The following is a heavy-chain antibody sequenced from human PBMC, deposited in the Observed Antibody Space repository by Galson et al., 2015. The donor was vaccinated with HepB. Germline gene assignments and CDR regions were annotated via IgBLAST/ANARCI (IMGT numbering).Heavy chain of an antibody. CDR3: ARLYGSGSYVCSDDY. Sequence: SVKVSCKASGGTFSSYTISWVRQAPGQGLEWMGRIIPILGIANYAQKFQGRVTITADKSTSTAYMELSSLRSEDTAVYYCARLYGSGSYVCSDDYWGQGTLVTVSS. CDR2: IIPILGIA. D-gene: IGHD3-10*01. CDR1: GGTFSSYT. V-gene: IGHV1-69*02. J-gene: IGHJ4*02.